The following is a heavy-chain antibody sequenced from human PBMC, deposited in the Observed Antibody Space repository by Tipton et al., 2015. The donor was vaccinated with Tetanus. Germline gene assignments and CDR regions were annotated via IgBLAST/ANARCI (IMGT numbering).Heavy chain of an antibody. Sequence: TLSLTCAVSGGSFSDYYWTWIRQSPGKGLEWIGEINHGGGSNYNPSLKSRVTLSLDTSKNHFSLRLSSVTAADTAIYYCTREVPAAGHFDSWGQGTLVTVSS. J-gene: IGHJ4*02. D-gene: IGHD2-2*01. CDR2: INHGGGS. CDR3: TREVPAAGHFDS. V-gene: IGHV4-34*01. CDR1: GGSFSDYY.